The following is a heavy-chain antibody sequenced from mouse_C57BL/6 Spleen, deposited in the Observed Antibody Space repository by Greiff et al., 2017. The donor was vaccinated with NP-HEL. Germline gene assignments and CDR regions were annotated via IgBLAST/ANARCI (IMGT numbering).Heavy chain of an antibody. CDR2: INYDGSST. CDR1: GFTFSDYY. V-gene: IGHV5-16*01. Sequence: EVKLVESEGGLVQPGSSMKLSCTASGFTFSDYYMAWVRQVPEKGLEWVANINYDGSSTYYLDSLKSRFIISRDNAKNILYLQMSSLKSEDTATYYCARGGETYFDYWGQGTTLTVSS. J-gene: IGHJ2*01. CDR3: ARGGETYFDY.